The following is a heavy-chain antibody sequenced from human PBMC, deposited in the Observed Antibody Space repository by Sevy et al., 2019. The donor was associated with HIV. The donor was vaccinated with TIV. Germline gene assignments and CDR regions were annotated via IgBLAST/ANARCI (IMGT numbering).Heavy chain of an antibody. CDR3: ARHKGPLRYLTHCDY. V-gene: IGHV4-39*01. CDR1: GGSISSGNYY. CDR2: ISYTGNT. D-gene: IGHD2-15*01. Sequence: SDTLSLTCTVSGGSISSGNYYWHWIRQPPGKGLEWIGYISYTGNTYYNPSLKSRVTISVDTSKNQFSLKLSSVTAADTAVYYCARHKGPLRYLTHCDYWGQGTLVTVSS. J-gene: IGHJ4*02.